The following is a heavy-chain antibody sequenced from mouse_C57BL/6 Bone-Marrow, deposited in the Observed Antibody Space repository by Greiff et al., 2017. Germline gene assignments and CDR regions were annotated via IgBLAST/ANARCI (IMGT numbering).Heavy chain of an antibody. CDR1: GFSLTSYA. D-gene: IGHD1-1*02. J-gene: IGHJ2*01. CDR2: IWTGGGT. CDR3: ARGGNYFDY. Sequence: VKLQESGPGLVAPSQSLSITCTVSGFSLTSYAISWVRQPPGKGLEWLGVIWTGGGTTYNSALKSRLSISKDNSKSQVFLKMHSLQTDDTARYYCARGGNYFDYWGQGTTLTVSS. V-gene: IGHV2-9-1*01.